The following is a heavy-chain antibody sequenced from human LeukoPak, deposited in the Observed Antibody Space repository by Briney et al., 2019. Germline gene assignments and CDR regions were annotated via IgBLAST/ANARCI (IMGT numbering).Heavy chain of an antibody. Sequence: GGSLRLSCAASGFTFSSHAMSWVRQAPGKGLAWVSAISGRGANTYYADSVKGQFTISRDNSKNTLYLQMNSLRAEDTAIYYCVKDMEYYYDSSDYSPYYSYYMDVWGKGTTVTVSS. V-gene: IGHV3-23*01. CDR2: ISGRGANT. J-gene: IGHJ6*03. CDR3: VKDMEYYYDSSDYSPYYSYYMDV. CDR1: GFTFSSHA. D-gene: IGHD3-22*01.